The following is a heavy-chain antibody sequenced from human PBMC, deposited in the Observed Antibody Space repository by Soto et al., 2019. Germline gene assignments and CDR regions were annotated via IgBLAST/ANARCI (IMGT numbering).Heavy chain of an antibody. V-gene: IGHV3-23*01. CDR1: GITFSMYA. CDR2: IRGSSGNT. D-gene: IGHD3-10*02. Sequence: GGSLRLSCAASGITFSMYAMTWVRLAPGKGLEWISLIRGSSGNTYDADSVKGRFTITRDRSKNTLYLQMKNLSAEDTAVYYCGKRNCSRQRGYWFDPWGQGNLVTVS. CDR3: GKRNCSRQRGYWFDP. J-gene: IGHJ5*02.